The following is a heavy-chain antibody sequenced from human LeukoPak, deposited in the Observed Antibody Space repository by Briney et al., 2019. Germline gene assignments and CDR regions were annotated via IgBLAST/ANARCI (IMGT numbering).Heavy chain of an antibody. CDR1: GGSISSSSYY. V-gene: IGHV4-39*07. CDR3: AREGRYSEQWLAIDY. D-gene: IGHD6-19*01. J-gene: IGHJ4*02. Sequence: SETLSLTCTVSGGSISSSSYYWGWLRQPPGKGLEWIGSIYDSGSTYYNPSLKSRVTISVDTSKNQFSLKLSSLTAADTAVYYCAREGRYSEQWLAIDYWGQGTLVTVSS. CDR2: IYDSGST.